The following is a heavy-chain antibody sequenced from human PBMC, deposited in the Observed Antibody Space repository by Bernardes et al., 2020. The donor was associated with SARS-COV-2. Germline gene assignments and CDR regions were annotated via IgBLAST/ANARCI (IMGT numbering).Heavy chain of an antibody. D-gene: IGHD3-22*01. Sequence: SESLSLTCAVYGLSFSGYYWRWIRQPPGKGLEWIGEIKHSESTNYNPSLKIRVTISVDTSNNQFSLKLSSVTAADTAVYYCARHPKVNYYDSSGPDYGMDVWGQGTTVTVSS. CDR2: IKHSEST. CDR1: GLSFSGYY. J-gene: IGHJ6*02. V-gene: IGHV4-34*01. CDR3: ARHPKVNYYDSSGPDYGMDV.